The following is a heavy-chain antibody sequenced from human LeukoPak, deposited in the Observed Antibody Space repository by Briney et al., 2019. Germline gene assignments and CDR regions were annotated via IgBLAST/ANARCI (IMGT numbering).Heavy chain of an antibody. CDR3: ARGAELYGGLRVYYFDY. CDR1: GFSVSTNY. D-gene: IGHD4-23*01. Sequence: GGSLRLSCAASGFSVSTNYMIWVRQAPGMGLECVSVISNHGTTYYADSVKGRFSISRDNSKNTVFLQMNSLRAEDTAVYYCARGAELYGGLRVYYFDYWGQGTLVTVSS. V-gene: IGHV3-53*01. J-gene: IGHJ4*02. CDR2: ISNHGTT.